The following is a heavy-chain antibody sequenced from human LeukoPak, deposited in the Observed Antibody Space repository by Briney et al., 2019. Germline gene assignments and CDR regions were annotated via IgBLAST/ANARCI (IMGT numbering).Heavy chain of an antibody. Sequence: SETLSLTCTVSGGSISSYYWSWIRQPPGKGLEWIGYIYYSVSNNYNPSLKSRVTISADTSKNQFSLKLSSVTAADTAVYYCARFRQLVSFDYWGQGTLVTVPS. CDR1: GGSISSYY. J-gene: IGHJ4*02. CDR3: ARFRQLVSFDY. V-gene: IGHV4-59*01. D-gene: IGHD6-13*01. CDR2: IYYSVSN.